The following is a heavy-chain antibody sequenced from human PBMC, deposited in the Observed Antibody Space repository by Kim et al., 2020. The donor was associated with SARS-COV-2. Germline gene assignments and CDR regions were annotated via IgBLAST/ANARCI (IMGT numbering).Heavy chain of an antibody. CDR2: IYHSGST. CDR3: ARDGKFP. Sequence: SETLSLTCTVSGYSISSGYYWGWIRQPPGKGLEWIGSIYHSGSTYYNPSLKSRVTISVDTSKNQFSLKLSSVTAADTAVYYCARDGKFPWGQGTLVTVSS. D-gene: IGHD1-1*01. J-gene: IGHJ5*02. CDR1: GYSISSGYY. V-gene: IGHV4-38-2*02.